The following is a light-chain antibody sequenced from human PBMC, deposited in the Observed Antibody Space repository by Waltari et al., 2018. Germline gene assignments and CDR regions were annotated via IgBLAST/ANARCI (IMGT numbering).Light chain of an antibody. V-gene: IGKV1-12*01. CDR1: QAIRSW. Sequence: DIQMTQSPSSLSASVGDKVTISFRASQAIRSWFACYKQSPGRAPGILIFGASNLESGVPSRFSGRGSGTDFTLTISGLQPEDFATYYCQEGYSTPWSFGQGTKVKFK. CDR2: GAS. CDR3: QEGYSTPWS. J-gene: IGKJ1*01.